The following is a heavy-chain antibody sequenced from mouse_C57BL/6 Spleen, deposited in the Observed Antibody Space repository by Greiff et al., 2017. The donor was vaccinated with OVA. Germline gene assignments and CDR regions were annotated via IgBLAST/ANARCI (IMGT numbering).Heavy chain of an antibody. Sequence: EVKLMESGGGLVQPGGSMKLSCVASGFTFSNYWMNWVRQSPEKGLEWVAQIRLKSDNYATHYAESVKGRFTISRDDSKSSVYLQMNNLRAEDTGIYYCTGGQITTVVAFDYWGQGTTLTVSS. V-gene: IGHV6-3*01. D-gene: IGHD1-1*01. CDR2: IRLKSDNYAT. CDR3: TGGQITTVVAFDY. J-gene: IGHJ2*01. CDR1: GFTFSNYW.